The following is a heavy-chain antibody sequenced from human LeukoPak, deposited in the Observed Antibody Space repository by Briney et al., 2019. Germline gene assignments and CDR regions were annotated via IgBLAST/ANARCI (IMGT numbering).Heavy chain of an antibody. D-gene: IGHD4-17*01. Sequence: GGSLRLSCAASGFTFGVYWMSWVRQAPGKGLEWVANMSVDGSEKYYVASAMGRFTISRDNAKNSLYLQMNSLRAEDTAVYYCARIDYGDYLWYFDLWGRGTLVTVSS. CDR1: GFTFGVYW. V-gene: IGHV3-7*01. CDR3: ARIDYGDYLWYFDL. J-gene: IGHJ2*01. CDR2: MSVDGSEK.